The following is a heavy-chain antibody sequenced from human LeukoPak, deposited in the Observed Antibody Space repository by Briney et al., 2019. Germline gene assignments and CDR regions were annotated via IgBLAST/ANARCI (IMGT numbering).Heavy chain of an antibody. CDR2: IIPILGIA. D-gene: IGHD5-12*01. CDR1: GGTFSSYA. J-gene: IGHJ4*02. CDR3: AREGYAPGGYFDY. V-gene: IGHV1-69*04. Sequence: SVKVSCKASGGTFSSYAISWVRQAPGQGLEWMGRIIPILGIANYAQKFQGRVTITADKSTSTAYMELSSPRSEDTAVYYCAREGYAPGGYFDYWGQGTLVTVSS.